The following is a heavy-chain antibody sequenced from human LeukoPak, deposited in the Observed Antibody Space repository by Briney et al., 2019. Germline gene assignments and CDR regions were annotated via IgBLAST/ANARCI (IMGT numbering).Heavy chain of an antibody. J-gene: IGHJ4*02. D-gene: IGHD5-18*01. CDR2: ISAYNGNT. CDR1: GYTFTSYG. V-gene: IGHV1-18*01. CDR3: ARDLYSYGLNDY. Sequence: ASVKVSCKASGYTFTSYGISWVRQAPGQGLEWMGWISAYNGNTNYAQKLQGRVTMTTDASTSTAYMELRSLRSDDTAVYYCARDLYSYGLNDYWGQGTLVTVSS.